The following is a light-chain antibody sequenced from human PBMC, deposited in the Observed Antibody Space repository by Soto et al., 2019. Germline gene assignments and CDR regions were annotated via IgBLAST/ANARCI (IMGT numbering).Light chain of an antibody. J-gene: IGLJ2*01. CDR3: QSFDSSLSGCI. CDR2: DNT. Sequence: QSVLTQPPSVSGAPGQRVTISCTGSSSNIGAGYDVHWYQHLPGTAPKLLIYDNTNRPSGVPDRFSGSKSGTSASLAISGLQAEDEADYYCQSFDSSLSGCIFGGGTKLTVL. V-gene: IGLV1-40*01. CDR1: SSNIGAGYD.